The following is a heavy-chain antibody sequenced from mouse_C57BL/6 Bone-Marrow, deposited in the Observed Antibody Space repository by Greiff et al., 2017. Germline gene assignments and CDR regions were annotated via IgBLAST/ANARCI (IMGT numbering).Heavy chain of an antibody. CDR3: ARGGSITTVVARFGY. Sequence: VQLQQPGAELVKPGASVKLSCKASGYTFTSYWMHWVKQRPGQGLEWIGMIHPNSGSTNYNEKFKSKATLTVDKSSSTAYMQLSSLTSEDSAVYYCARGGSITTVVARFGYWGQGATLTVSS. CDR1: GYTFTSYW. CDR2: IHPNSGST. J-gene: IGHJ2*01. D-gene: IGHD1-1*01. V-gene: IGHV1-64*01.